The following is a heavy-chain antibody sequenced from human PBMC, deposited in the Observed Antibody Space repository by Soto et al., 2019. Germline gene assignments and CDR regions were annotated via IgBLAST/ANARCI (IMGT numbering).Heavy chain of an antibody. V-gene: IGHV4-30-2*01. CDR2: IYHSGST. CDR3: ARAFGGYYYVDWFDP. D-gene: IGHD3-22*01. J-gene: IGHJ5*02. Sequence: SETLSLTCAVSGGSISSGGYSWSWIRQPPGRGLEWIGHIYHSGSTYYNPSLKSRVTISVDRSKNQFSLKLSSVTAADTAVYYCARAFGGYYYVDWFDPWGQGTLVTVSS. CDR1: GGSISSGGYS.